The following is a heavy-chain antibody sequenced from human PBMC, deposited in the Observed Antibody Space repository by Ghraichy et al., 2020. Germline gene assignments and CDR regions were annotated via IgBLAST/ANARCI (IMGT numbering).Heavy chain of an antibody. V-gene: IGHV1-69*04. D-gene: IGHD4-23*01. J-gene: IGHJ4*02. CDR1: GGTFRSYV. CDR2: IVPILGVA. CDR3: ACLSTAATLGYENRFAY. Sequence: SVKVSFKASGGTFRSYVFTWVRQAPGQGLEWMGRIVPILGVADYAQKLQGRVTITADKSTSTAYMELIRLRSDDTAIYFCACLSTAATLGYENRFAYWGQGTLVTVSS.